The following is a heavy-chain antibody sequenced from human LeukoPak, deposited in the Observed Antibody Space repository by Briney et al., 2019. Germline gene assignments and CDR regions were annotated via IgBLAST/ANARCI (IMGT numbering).Heavy chain of an antibody. CDR3: ASSSYYYDSSGFYYFDY. J-gene: IGHJ4*02. V-gene: IGHV4-38-2*01. CDR1: GYSISSGYY. CDR2: IYHSGST. D-gene: IGHD3-22*01. Sequence: PSETLSLTCAVSGYSISSGYYWGWIRQPPGKGLEWIGSIYHSGSTYYNRSLKSRFPISVDRSKNQFSLKLSPVTAADTAVYYCASSSYYYDSSGFYYFDYWGQGTLVTVSS.